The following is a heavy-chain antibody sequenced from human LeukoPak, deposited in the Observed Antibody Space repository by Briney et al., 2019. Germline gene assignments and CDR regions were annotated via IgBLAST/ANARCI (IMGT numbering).Heavy chain of an antibody. CDR2: ISGDAGRT. Sequence: GGSLRLSCAASGFTFSSYGMNWVRQAPGKGLEWVSGISGDAGRTYYADSVKGRFTIYRDNSKNTLYLQMDSLRVEDTAIYYCVRDGGTRLKYSYGYGDYWGQGTLVTVSS. CDR1: GFTFSSYG. CDR3: VRDGGTRLKYSYGYGDY. D-gene: IGHD5-18*01. V-gene: IGHV3-23*01. J-gene: IGHJ4*02.